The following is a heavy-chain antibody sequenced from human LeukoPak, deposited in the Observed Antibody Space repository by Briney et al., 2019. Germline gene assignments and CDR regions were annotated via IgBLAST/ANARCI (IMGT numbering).Heavy chain of an antibody. V-gene: IGHV3-15*01. J-gene: IGHJ4*02. CDR2: TKSKTDGGTT. CDR3: TSHLYYDFWSGLPTPLYYFDY. Sequence: GGSLRLSCAASGFTFSNAWMSWVRQAPGEGLEWVGRTKSKTDGGTTDYAAPVKGRFTISRDDSKNTLYLQMNSLKTEDTAVYYCTSHLYYDFWSGLPTPLYYFDYWGQGTLVTVSS. D-gene: IGHD3-3*01. CDR1: GFTFSNAW.